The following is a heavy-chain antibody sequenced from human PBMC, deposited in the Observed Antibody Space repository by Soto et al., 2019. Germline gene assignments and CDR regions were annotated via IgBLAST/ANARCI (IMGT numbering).Heavy chain of an antibody. D-gene: IGHD3-10*01. CDR2: IYYSGTT. V-gene: IGHV4-31*03. CDR3: ARGFSGSRPWDYFYYVMDA. Sequence: QVQLQESGPGLVKPSQTLSLTCSVSGGSISSGGYYWSWIRPHPGKGLDWIGYIYYSGTTYYNLSTKNRATLSVNTTKIQYSLKLRSAPAASTAVYSCARGFSGSRPWDYFYYVMDAWGQGTTVTVSS. J-gene: IGHJ6*02. CDR1: GGSISSGGYY.